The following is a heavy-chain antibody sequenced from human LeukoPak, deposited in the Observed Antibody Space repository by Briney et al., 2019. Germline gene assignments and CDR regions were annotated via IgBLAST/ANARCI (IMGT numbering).Heavy chain of an antibody. Sequence: PGGSLRLSYAASGFTFSSYWMSWVRQAPGKGLEWVANIKQDGSEKYYVDSVKGRFTISRDNAKNSLYLQMNSLRAEDTAVYYCARDKWAGYSSGWYGDWGQGTLVTVSS. CDR1: GFTFSSYW. D-gene: IGHD6-19*01. V-gene: IGHV3-7*01. CDR2: IKQDGSEK. CDR3: ARDKWAGYSSGWYGD. J-gene: IGHJ4*02.